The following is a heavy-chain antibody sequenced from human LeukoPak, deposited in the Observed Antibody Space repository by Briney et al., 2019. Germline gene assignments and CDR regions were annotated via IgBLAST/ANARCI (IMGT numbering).Heavy chain of an antibody. Sequence: GGSLRLSCAASGFTFSSYAMSWVRQAPGKGLEWVSAISGSGGSTYYADSVKGRFTISRDNSKNALYLQMNSLRAEDTAVYYCAKTGTPWYYFDYWGQGTLVTVSS. CDR3: AKTGTPWYYFDY. D-gene: IGHD6-13*01. V-gene: IGHV3-23*01. CDR2: ISGSGGST. CDR1: GFTFSSYA. J-gene: IGHJ4*02.